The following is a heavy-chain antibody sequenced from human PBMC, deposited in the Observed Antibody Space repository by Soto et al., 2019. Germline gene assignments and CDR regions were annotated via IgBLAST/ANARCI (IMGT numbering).Heavy chain of an antibody. CDR2: INHSGST. V-gene: IGHV4-34*01. CDR1: GGSFSGYY. D-gene: IGHD2-2*02. Sequence: PSETLSLTCAVYGGSFSGYYWSWIRQPPGKGLEWIGEINHSGSTNYNPSLKSRVTISVDTSKNQFSLKLSSVTAADTAVYYCARASIVVVPAAILYYYYGMDVWGQGTTVTVSS. J-gene: IGHJ6*02. CDR3: ARASIVVVPAAILYYYYGMDV.